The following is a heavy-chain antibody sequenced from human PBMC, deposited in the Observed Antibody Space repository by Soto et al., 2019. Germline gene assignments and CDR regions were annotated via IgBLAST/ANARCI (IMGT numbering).Heavy chain of an antibody. J-gene: IGHJ4*02. CDR1: GGSISSYY. V-gene: IGHV4-59*01. CDR2: IYYSGST. CDR3: ARGMTTVTTIDY. Sequence: SETLSLTCTVSGGSISSYYWSWIRQSPGKGLEWIGYIYYSGSTKYNPSLKSRVTISVDTSKNQFSLKLSSVTAADTAVYYCARGMTTVTTIDYWGQGTLVTVSS. D-gene: IGHD4-4*01.